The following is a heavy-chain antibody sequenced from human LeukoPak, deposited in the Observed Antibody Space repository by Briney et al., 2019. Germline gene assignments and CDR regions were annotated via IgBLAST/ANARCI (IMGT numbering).Heavy chain of an antibody. CDR3: TRGMVAAGR. CDR2: IYYSGST. D-gene: IGHD6-13*01. CDR1: GGSVSLSIYY. J-gene: IGHJ4*02. V-gene: IGHV4-39*01. Sequence: PSETLSLTCTVSGGSVSLSIYYWGWIRQPPGKGLEWIGSIYYSGSTYYNPSLKSRVTISVDTSRSQFSLKLSSVTAADTAVYYCTRGMVAAGRWGQGTLVTVSS.